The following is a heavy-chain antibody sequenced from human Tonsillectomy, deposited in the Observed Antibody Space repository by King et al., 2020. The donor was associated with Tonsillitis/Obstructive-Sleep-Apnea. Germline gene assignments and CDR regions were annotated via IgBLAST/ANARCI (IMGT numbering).Heavy chain of an antibody. Sequence: VQLQQWGAGLLKASETLSLTCAVYGGSFSGYYWSWIRQPPGKGLEWIGEINHSGSTNYTPSHKSRVTISVDTSKNQFYLKLTSVTAADTAVYYCARGLTVTRSTDYWGQGTLVTVSS. J-gene: IGHJ4*02. CDR2: INHSGST. V-gene: IGHV4-34*01. CDR3: ARGLTVTRSTDY. CDR1: GGSFSGYY. D-gene: IGHD4-17*01.